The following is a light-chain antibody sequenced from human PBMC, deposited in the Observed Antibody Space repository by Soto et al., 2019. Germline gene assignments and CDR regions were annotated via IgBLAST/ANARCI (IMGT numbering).Light chain of an antibody. J-gene: IGKJ3*01. CDR1: QSVSSSY. Sequence: EIVLTQSPGTLSLSPGERATLSCRASQSVSSSYLAWYQQKPGQAPRLLIYGASSRATGIPDRFSGSGSGTDFTLTISRLEPEDFAVYYCQQYGSSLGFGPGTKVDIK. V-gene: IGKV3-20*01. CDR3: QQYGSSLG. CDR2: GAS.